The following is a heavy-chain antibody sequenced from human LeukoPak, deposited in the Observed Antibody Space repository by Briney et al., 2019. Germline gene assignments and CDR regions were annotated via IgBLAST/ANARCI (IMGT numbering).Heavy chain of an antibody. Sequence: ASVKVSCKASGYTFTSYYMHWVRQAPGQGLEWMGIINPSGGSTSYAQKFQGRVTMTRDMSTSTVYMELSSLRSEDTAVYYCARGIRLTVTANWFDPWGQGTLVTVSS. CDR3: ARGIRLTVTANWFDP. V-gene: IGHV1-46*01. J-gene: IGHJ5*02. CDR1: GYTFTSYY. CDR2: INPSGGST. D-gene: IGHD4-17*01.